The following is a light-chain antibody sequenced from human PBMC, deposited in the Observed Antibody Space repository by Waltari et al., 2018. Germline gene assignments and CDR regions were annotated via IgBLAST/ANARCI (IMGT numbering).Light chain of an antibody. V-gene: IGKV1-39*01. Sequence: DIHMTQSPSSLSASVGDSVTITYLSSQSISNYLNWYQQKPGQAPKLMIYAASSLQSGVPARFSGSGSGTDFTLTISSLQPEDFAIYYCQQSYSTPLTFGPGTKVDIK. CDR3: QQSYSTPLT. CDR2: AAS. J-gene: IGKJ3*01. CDR1: QSISNY.